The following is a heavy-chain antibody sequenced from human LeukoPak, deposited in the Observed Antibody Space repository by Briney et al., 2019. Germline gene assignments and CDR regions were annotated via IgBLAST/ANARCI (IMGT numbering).Heavy chain of an antibody. CDR1: GYTFTNNF. CDR3: ARDERYDSSGYPFDY. D-gene: IGHD3-22*01. Sequence: ASVKVSCKASGYTFTNNFMHWVRQAPGQGLEWMGIINPSGDNTWYAQKFQGRVTMTRDTSISTAYMELSRLRSDDTAVYYCARDERYDSSGYPFDYWGQGTLVTVSS. V-gene: IGHV1-46*01. J-gene: IGHJ4*02. CDR2: INPSGDNT.